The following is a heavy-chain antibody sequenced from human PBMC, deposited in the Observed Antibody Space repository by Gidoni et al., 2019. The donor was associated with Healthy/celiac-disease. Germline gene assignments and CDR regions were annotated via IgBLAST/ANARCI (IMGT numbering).Heavy chain of an antibody. D-gene: IGHD6-13*01. CDR1: VFPFSSYA. CDR3: AKDLPAAAGFDY. Sequence: EVQLLESGGGLVQPGGSLSLPCSAPVFPFSSYAMSWVRQAPGKGLAWVSAISGSGGSTYYADSVKGRFTISRDNSKNTLYLQMNSLRAEDTAVYYCAKDLPAAAGFDYWCQGTLVTVSS. J-gene: IGHJ4*02. V-gene: IGHV3-23*01. CDR2: ISGSGGST.